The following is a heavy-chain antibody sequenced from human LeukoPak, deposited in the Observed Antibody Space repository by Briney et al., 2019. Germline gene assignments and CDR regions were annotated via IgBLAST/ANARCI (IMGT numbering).Heavy chain of an antibody. CDR2: IWYDGSNK. V-gene: IGHV3-33*01. Sequence: QSGGSLRLSCVASGFTFNGYTMHWVRQAPGKGLEWVAIIWYDGSNKYYADSVKGRFTISRDNSKNTLFLQMNSLRAEDTAVYYCARDAFGARGIGGGLDIWGQGTVVIVSS. D-gene: IGHD3-10*01. CDR3: ARDAFGARGIGGGLDI. J-gene: IGHJ3*02. CDR1: GFTFNGYT.